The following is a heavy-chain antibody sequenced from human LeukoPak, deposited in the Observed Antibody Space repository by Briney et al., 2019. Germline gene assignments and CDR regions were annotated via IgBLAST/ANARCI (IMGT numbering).Heavy chain of an antibody. J-gene: IGHJ4*02. CDR3: ARVDYYDSSVFAY. CDR1: GGSISSYY. Sequence: SETLSLTCTVSGGSISSYYWSWIRQPPGKGLEWIGYIYYSGSTNYNPPLKSRVTISVDTSKNQFSLILNSVTAADTAVYYCARVDYYDSSVFAYWGQGTLVTVSS. CDR2: IYYSGST. D-gene: IGHD3-22*01. V-gene: IGHV4-59*01.